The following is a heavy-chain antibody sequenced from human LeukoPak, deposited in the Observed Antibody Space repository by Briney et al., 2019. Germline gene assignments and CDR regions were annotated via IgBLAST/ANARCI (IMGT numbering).Heavy chain of an antibody. CDR2: INSDGSST. D-gene: IGHD2-15*01. J-gene: IGHJ5*02. V-gene: IGHV3-74*01. CDR3: TRPSGYCSGGSCPRWFDP. Sequence: GGSLRLSCAASGFTFSNYWMHWVRQAPGKGLVRVSRINSDGSSTSYADSVKGRFTISRDNAKNTLYLQMNSLRAEDTAVYYCTRPSGYCSGGSCPRWFDPWGQGTLVTVSS. CDR1: GFTFSNYW.